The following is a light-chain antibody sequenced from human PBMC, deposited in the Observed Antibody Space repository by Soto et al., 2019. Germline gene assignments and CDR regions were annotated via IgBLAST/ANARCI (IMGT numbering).Light chain of an antibody. CDR2: DVS. Sequence: ALTQPASVSGSPGQSITISCTGTSSDVGGYNYVSWYQHHPGKAPKRMIRDVSNRPSGVSNRFSGSKSGNTASLTISGLQAEDEADYYCSSYIPNNSTYVFGTGTKVT. J-gene: IGLJ1*01. V-gene: IGLV2-14*03. CDR1: SSDVGGYNY. CDR3: SSYIPNNSTYV.